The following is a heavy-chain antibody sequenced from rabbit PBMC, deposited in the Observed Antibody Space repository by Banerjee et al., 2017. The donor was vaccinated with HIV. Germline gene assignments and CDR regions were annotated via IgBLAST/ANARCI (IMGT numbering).Heavy chain of an antibody. CDR2: IGVGVGGT. D-gene: IGHD2-1*01. CDR1: GIDFSTYY. J-gene: IGHJ4*01. V-gene: IGHV1S40*01. Sequence: QSLEESGGDLVKPGASLTLTCTASGIDFSTYYMCWVRQAPGKGLEWIACIGVGVGGTNYASWAKGRFTISKTSSTTVTLQMTGLTAADTATYFCARYLYDDYFNLRGPGTLVTVS. CDR3: ARYLYDDYFNL.